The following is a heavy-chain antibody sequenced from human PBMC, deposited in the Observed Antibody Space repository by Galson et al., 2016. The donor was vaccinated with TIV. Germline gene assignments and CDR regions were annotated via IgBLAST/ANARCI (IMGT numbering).Heavy chain of an antibody. Sequence: SLRLSCAASGVTFSSYAMSWVRQAPGKGLEWVSSISGSGGNTYYANSVKGRFTISRDNSKNSLFLHMNSLRPEDTALYYCTKDSRSDASMDYYYYSGMDVWGQGTAVTVSS. V-gene: IGHV3-23*01. CDR3: TKDSRSDASMDYYYYSGMDV. CDR2: ISGSGGNT. D-gene: IGHD5-18*01. CDR1: GVTFSSYA. J-gene: IGHJ6*02.